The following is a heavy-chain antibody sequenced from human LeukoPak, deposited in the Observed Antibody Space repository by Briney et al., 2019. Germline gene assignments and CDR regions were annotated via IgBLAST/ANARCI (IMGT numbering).Heavy chain of an antibody. CDR3: AKCLSSSCYAANDY. CDR1: GFTFSSYA. J-gene: IGHJ4*02. Sequence: GGSLRLSCAASGFTFSSYAMSWVRQAPGKGLEGVSAISGSGGSTYSADSVKGRFTISRDNSKNTLYLQMNSLRAEDTAVYYCAKCLSSSCYAANDYWGQGTLVTVSP. D-gene: IGHD2-2*01. CDR2: ISGSGGST. V-gene: IGHV3-23*01.